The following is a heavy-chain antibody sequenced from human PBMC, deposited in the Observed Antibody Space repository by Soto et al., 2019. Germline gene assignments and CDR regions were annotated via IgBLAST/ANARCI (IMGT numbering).Heavy chain of an antibody. CDR3: AVTSGSGSYDFDY. D-gene: IGHD3-10*01. CDR2: ISGGGETT. V-gene: IGHV3-23*01. J-gene: IGHJ4*02. Sequence: EVQLLESGGGLVQPGGSLRLSCAASGFTFSSYAMWWVRQAPGKGLECVSAISGGGETTYYADSVKGRFTISRDNSNNTLYLEVCSLRAEDTAVYNCAVTSGSGSYDFDYWGQGTVVTVSS. CDR1: GFTFSSYA.